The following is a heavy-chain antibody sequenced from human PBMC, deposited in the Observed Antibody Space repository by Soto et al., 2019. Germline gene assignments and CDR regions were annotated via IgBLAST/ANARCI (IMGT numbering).Heavy chain of an antibody. J-gene: IGHJ6*02. D-gene: IGHD2-2*01. CDR1: GFTFSSYW. CDR3: ARDGCTSASCDVYGMDV. CDR2: IKGDGSER. Sequence: EVQLVESGGGLVQPGGSLRLSCAASGFTFSSYWMSWVRQAPGKGLVWVANIKGDGSERHYVDSVKGRFIISRDNAKNSLFPQMNSLTVEDTAVYYCARDGCTSASCDVYGMDVWGQGTTVTVSS. V-gene: IGHV3-7*03.